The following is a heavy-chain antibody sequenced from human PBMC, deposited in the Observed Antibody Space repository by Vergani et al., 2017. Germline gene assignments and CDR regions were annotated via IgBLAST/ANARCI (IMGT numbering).Heavy chain of an antibody. D-gene: IGHD2-21*02. Sequence: EVQLVESGGGLVQPGGSLRLSCAASGFTVSSNYMSWVRQAPGKGLEWVSVIYSGGSTYYADSVKGRFTISRHNSKNTLYLQMNSLRAEDTAVYYCARDLRGDYSKDYYGMDVWGQGTTVTVSS. CDR1: GFTVSSNY. J-gene: IGHJ6*02. CDR2: IYSGGST. CDR3: ARDLRGDYSKDYYGMDV. V-gene: IGHV3-53*04.